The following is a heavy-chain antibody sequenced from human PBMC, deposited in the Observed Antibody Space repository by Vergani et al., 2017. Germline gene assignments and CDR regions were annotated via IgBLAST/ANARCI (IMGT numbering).Heavy chain of an antibody. CDR2: INHSGST. CDR3: ARVFSAPDYYDSSGYTDY. V-gene: IGHV4-34*01. CDR1: GGSFSGYY. J-gene: IGHJ4*02. Sequence: QVQLQQWGAGLLKPSETLSLTCAVYGGSFSGYYWSWIRQPPGKGLEWIGEINHSGSTNYNPSLKSRVIISVDTSKNQFSLKLSSVTAADTAVYYCARVFSAPDYYDSSGYTDYWGQGTLVTVSS. D-gene: IGHD3-22*01.